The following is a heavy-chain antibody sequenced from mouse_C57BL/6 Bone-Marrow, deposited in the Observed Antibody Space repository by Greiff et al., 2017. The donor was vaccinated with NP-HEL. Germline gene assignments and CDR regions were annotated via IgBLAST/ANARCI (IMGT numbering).Heavy chain of an antibody. Sequence: VKLQESGAELVKPGASVKISCTASGYAFSSYWMNWVKQRPGKGLEWIGQIYPGDGDTNYNGQFKGKATLTADQSSSTAYMQLSSLSSEDSEVYFCARYYGSSYYFDYWGQGTTLTVSS. D-gene: IGHD1-1*01. CDR3: ARYYGSSYYFDY. J-gene: IGHJ2*01. CDR1: GYAFSSYW. CDR2: IYPGDGDT. V-gene: IGHV1-80*01.